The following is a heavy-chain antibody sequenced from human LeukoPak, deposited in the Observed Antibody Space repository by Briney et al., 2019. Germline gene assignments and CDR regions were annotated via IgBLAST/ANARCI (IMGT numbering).Heavy chain of an antibody. Sequence: ASVKVSCKASGYTFTSYAMNWVRQAPGQGLEWMGWIDINTGNPTYAQGSTGRFVFSLDTSVSTAYLQISSLKAEDTAVYYCARSITIARGVEVDWFDPWGQGTLVTVSS. J-gene: IGHJ5*01. D-gene: IGHD3-10*01. CDR3: ARSITIARGVEVDWFDP. CDR2: IDINTGNP. V-gene: IGHV7-4-1*02. CDR1: GYTFTSYA.